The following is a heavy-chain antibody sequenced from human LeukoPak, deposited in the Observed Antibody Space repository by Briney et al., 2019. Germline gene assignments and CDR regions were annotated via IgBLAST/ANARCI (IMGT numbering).Heavy chain of an antibody. Sequence: GGSLRLSCVASGFTFSNYGMSWVRQAPGKGLEWVSSISGSDGSTYYPDSVKGRFTISRDNSKNTLYLQMSRLRVEDTAVYYCAKNQWEGIDWGQGTLVTVSS. CDR2: ISGSDGST. CDR3: AKNQWEGID. V-gene: IGHV3-23*01. CDR1: GFTFSNYG. D-gene: IGHD1-26*01. J-gene: IGHJ4*02.